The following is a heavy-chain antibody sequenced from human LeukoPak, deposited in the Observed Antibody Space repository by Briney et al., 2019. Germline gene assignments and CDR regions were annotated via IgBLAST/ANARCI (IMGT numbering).Heavy chain of an antibody. Sequence: GESLKISCKGPGYSFTSYWIGWVRQMPGKGLERMGIIYPGDSDTRFSPSFQGQVTISADKSISTAYLQWSSLKASDTAMYYCARGREVVALNWFDPWGQGTLVTVSS. CDR2: IYPGDSDT. CDR1: GYSFTSYW. D-gene: IGHD2-15*01. J-gene: IGHJ5*02. CDR3: ARGREVVALNWFDP. V-gene: IGHV5-51*01.